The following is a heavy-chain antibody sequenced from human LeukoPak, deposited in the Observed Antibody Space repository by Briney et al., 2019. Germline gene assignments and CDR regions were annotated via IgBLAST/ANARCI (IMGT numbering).Heavy chain of an antibody. D-gene: IGHD2-15*01. CDR3: ARGGQYSYENWFDP. Sequence: PSETLSLSCSVSGGSVNSFYWTWIRQAAGKGLEWVGRMYSSGTINYNPSLKGRLTMSVDMSKNQFSLRMDSVTVANTAVYFCARGGQYSYENWFDPWGQGTLVTVSS. CDR2: MYSSGTI. J-gene: IGHJ5*02. V-gene: IGHV4-4*07. CDR1: GGSVNSFY.